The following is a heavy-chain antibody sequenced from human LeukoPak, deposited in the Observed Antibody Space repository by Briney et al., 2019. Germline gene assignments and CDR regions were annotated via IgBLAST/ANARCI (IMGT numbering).Heavy chain of an antibody. D-gene: IGHD5-12*01. J-gene: IGHJ1*01. V-gene: IGHV4-39*07. CDR2: IYHSGST. Sequence: PSETLSLTCTVSGGSISSSSYYWGWIRQPPGKGLEWIGSIYHSGSTYYNPSLKSRVTISVDTSKNQFSLKLSSVTAADTAVYYCARPLYSGAEYFQHWGQGTLVTVSS. CDR3: ARPLYSGAEYFQH. CDR1: GGSISSSSYY.